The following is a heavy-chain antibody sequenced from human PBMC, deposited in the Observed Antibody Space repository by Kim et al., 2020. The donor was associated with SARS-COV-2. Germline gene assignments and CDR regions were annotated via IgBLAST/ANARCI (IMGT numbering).Heavy chain of an antibody. J-gene: IGHJ4*02. Sequence: THSNPSLKSRVNISVDTSKNQFSLKLSSVTAADTAVYYCASFYDSSGYYYWGQGTLVTVSS. CDR3: ASFYDSSGYYY. V-gene: IGHV4-34*01. CDR2: T. D-gene: IGHD3-22*01.